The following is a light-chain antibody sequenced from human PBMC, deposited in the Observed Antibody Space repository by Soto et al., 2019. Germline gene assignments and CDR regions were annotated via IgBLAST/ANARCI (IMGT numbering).Light chain of an antibody. J-gene: IGKJ5*01. CDR2: DVS. V-gene: IGKV3-11*01. CDR3: QHRYNWLIA. Sequence: PGERATLSCRATQSVSSYLAWYQQKPGQAPRLLIYDVSNRATGIPARFSGSGSGTDFTLTISSLEPEDFAVYYCQHRYNWLIAFGQGTQLEIK. CDR1: QSVSSY.